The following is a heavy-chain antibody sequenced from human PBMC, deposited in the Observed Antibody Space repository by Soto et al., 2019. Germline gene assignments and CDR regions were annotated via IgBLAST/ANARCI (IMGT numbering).Heavy chain of an antibody. J-gene: IGHJ3*01. D-gene: IGHD1-1*01. CDR1: GGSVSTGSYY. V-gene: IGHV4-61*01. Sequence: QVQLQGSGPGLVKPSETLSLTCTVSGGSVSTGSYYWTWIRQPPGKGLEWIGSIDYSGSTNHNPSLKSRAIISVDTSKNQCSLRLSSVTAADTAVYYCAREPSPASRGIGAFDVWGQGTIVAVSS. CDR2: IDYSGST. CDR3: AREPSPASRGIGAFDV.